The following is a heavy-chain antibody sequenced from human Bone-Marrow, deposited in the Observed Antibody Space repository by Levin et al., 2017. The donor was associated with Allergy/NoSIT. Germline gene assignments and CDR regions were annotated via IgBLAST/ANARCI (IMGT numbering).Heavy chain of an antibody. Sequence: GESLKISCAASGFTFSNYWVHWVRQAPGKGLVWVSRINNDGSITNYADSVKGRFTISRDNAKKTLYLQMNSLRADDTAVYYCDLKWGSAFDYWGQGTLVTVSS. J-gene: IGHJ4*02. D-gene: IGHD3-16*01. CDR1: GFTFSNYW. V-gene: IGHV3-74*01. CDR3: DLKWGSAFDY. CDR2: INNDGSIT.